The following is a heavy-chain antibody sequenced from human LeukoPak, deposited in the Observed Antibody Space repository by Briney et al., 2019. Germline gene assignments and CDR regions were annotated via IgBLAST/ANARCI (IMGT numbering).Heavy chain of an antibody. CDR2: IYYSGST. CDR3: ARDKAHFTY. J-gene: IGHJ4*02. D-gene: IGHD3-3*02. Sequence: SETLPQTCTVSGGSITSYHWRWLRQPPGKGLECIGYIYYSGSTNYNPTLKSRVTISVDTSKNQFALKLSSVTAADTAVYYCARDKAHFTYWGQGTLVTVSS. CDR1: GGSITSYH. V-gene: IGHV4-59*01.